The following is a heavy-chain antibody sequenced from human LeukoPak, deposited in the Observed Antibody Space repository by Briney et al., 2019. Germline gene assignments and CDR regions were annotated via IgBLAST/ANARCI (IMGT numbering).Heavy chain of an antibody. J-gene: IGHJ3*02. CDR3: ASPEWLPDSIDI. CDR1: GFTFSSYS. V-gene: IGHV3-48*04. Sequence: GGSLRLSCAASGFTFSSYSMNWVRQAPGKGLEWVSYISSSSNTIYYADSVKGRFTISRDNAKNSLYLQMNSLRAEDTAVYYCASPEWLPDSIDIWGQGTMVTVSS. D-gene: IGHD3-3*01. CDR2: ISSSSNTI.